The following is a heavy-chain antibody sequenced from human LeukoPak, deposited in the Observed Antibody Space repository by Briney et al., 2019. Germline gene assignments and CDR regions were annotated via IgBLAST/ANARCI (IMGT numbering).Heavy chain of an antibody. CDR2: IYHSGST. CDR1: GYSISGGYY. J-gene: IGHJ5*02. CDR3: ARHRGAQLRYFDWLSWFDP. Sequence: PSETLSLTGAVPGYSISGGYYWGWIRQPPGKGLECIGSIYHSGSTYYNPSLKSRVTISVVTSKNQFSLKLSSVTAADTAVYYCARHRGAQLRYFDWLSWFDPWGQGTLVTVSS. D-gene: IGHD3-9*01. V-gene: IGHV4-38-2*01.